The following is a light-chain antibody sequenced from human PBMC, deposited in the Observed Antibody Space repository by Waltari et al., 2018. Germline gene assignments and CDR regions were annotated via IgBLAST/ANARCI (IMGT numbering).Light chain of an antibody. Sequence: DIQMTQSPSSLSASAGDRVTITCRASQSISNYLSWYQQKPGRAPKLLMYAASSLESGVPSRFSGSGSGRDFTLIISSLQPEDFATYSCQQSYSQTRTFGQGTKVEIK. CDR3: QQSYSQTRT. J-gene: IGKJ1*01. CDR1: QSISNY. CDR2: AAS. V-gene: IGKV1-39*01.